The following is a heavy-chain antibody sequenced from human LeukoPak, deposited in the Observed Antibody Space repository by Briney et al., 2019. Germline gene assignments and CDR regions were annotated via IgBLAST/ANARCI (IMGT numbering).Heavy chain of an antibody. D-gene: IGHD3-22*01. J-gene: IGHJ4*02. CDR3: ARDSGYDSSGYYPLKY. CDR1: GGSISSGGYY. Sequence: SETLSLTRTVSGGSISSGGYYWSWIRQHPGKGLEWIGYIYYSGSTYYNPSLKSRVTISVDTSKNQFSLKLSSVTAADTAVYYCARDSGYDSSGYYPLKYWGQGTLVTVSS. V-gene: IGHV4-31*03. CDR2: IYYSGST.